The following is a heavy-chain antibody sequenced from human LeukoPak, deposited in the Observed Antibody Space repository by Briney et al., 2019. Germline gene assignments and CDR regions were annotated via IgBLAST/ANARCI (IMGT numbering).Heavy chain of an antibody. Sequence: PSETLSLTCTVSGGSISSYYWSWIRQPPGKGLGCIGYIYHSGSTNNNPSLKSRVTISVDTSKNQFSLKLSSVTAADTAVYYCARVVLSGNYYYYYYMDVWGKGTTVTVSS. CDR3: ARVVLSGNYYYYYYMDV. D-gene: IGHD6-25*01. V-gene: IGHV4-59*01. CDR1: GGSISSYY. J-gene: IGHJ6*03. CDR2: IYHSGST.